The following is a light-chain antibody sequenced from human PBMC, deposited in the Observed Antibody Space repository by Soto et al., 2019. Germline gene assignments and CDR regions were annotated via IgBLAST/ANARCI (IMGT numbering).Light chain of an antibody. CDR1: HIVDTS. Sequence: DIQMTQSSSSLSASVGDRVTVTCRTSHIVDTSLNWYQQKPGKAPKLLIYAASSVHSGVPATLSGSGSATFFTLTIHNLQPDDFATYFCQQTHSIPPTFGPGTKVDIK. V-gene: IGKV1-39*01. J-gene: IGKJ2*01. CDR2: AAS. CDR3: QQTHSIPPT.